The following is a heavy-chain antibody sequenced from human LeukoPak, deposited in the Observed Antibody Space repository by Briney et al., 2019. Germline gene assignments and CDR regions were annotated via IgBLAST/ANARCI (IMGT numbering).Heavy chain of an antibody. CDR1: GFTFSSYW. D-gene: IGHD1-7*01. Sequence: GGSLRLSCAASGFTFSSYWMSWVRQAPGKGLEWVANIKQDGSEKYYVDSVKGRFTISRDNSKNTLYLQMNSLRAEDTAVYYCAKRRGLELLYYYYMDVWGKGTTVTVSS. V-gene: IGHV3-7*03. CDR3: AKRRGLELLYYYYMDV. J-gene: IGHJ6*03. CDR2: IKQDGSEK.